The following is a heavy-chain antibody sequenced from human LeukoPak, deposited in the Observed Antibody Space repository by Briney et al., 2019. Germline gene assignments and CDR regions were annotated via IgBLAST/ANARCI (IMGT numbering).Heavy chain of an antibody. D-gene: IGHD6-13*01. V-gene: IGHV1-69*04. CDR2: IIPILGIA. CDR3: ARDSSSSWWFDY. CDR1: GGTFSSYT. J-gene: IGHJ4*02. Sequence: ASVKVSCKASGGTFSSYTISWVRQAPGQGLEWMGRIIPILGIANYAQKFQGRVTITADKSTSTAYMELSSLRSEDTAVYYCARDSSSSWWFDYRGQGTLVTVSS.